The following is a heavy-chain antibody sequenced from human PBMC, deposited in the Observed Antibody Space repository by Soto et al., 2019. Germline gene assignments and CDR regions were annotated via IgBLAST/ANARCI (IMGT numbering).Heavy chain of an antibody. J-gene: IGHJ4*02. Sequence: SETLSLTCAVSGGSISSTNWWNWVRQPPGKGLEWIGEIYHSGMTNFNPSLKSQVTISVDKSKNQFSLKLTSVTAADTAVYYCASLGTTVTRFDYWGQGALVTVSS. V-gene: IGHV4-4*02. CDR1: GGSISSTNW. CDR2: IYHSGMT. CDR3: ASLGTTVTRFDY. D-gene: IGHD4-4*01.